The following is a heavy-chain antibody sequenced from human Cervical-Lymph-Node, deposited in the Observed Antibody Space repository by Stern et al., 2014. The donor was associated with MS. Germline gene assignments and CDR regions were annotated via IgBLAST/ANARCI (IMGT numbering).Heavy chain of an antibody. Sequence: VQLVQSGAEVKKPGESLKISCRTSGYTFSNFWIGWVRQMPGKGLEWMGVIYPADSDTTYSPSFQGQVTIPAEESIRTASLQWRSLKASDTAMYYCVRRRDSAGYDTFDLWGQGTMLIVSS. CDR2: IYPADSDT. D-gene: IGHD3-22*01. J-gene: IGHJ3*01. CDR3: VRRRDSAGYDTFDL. V-gene: IGHV5-51*01. CDR1: GYTFSNFW.